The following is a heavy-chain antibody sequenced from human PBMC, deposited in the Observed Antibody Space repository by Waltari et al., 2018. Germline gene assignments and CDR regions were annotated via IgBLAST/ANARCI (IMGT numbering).Heavy chain of an antibody. V-gene: IGHV1-69*11. J-gene: IGHJ4*02. CDR3: ARAKGYCSGGSCYVY. Sequence: QVQLVQSGAEVKKPGSSVKVSCKASGGTFSSYAISWVRQAPGQGLVWRGRVNPSVGTANYAQKFQGRVTITADESTRTAYMELSSLRSEDTAVYYCARAKGYCSGGSCYVYWGQGTLVTVSS. CDR1: GGTFSSYA. D-gene: IGHD2-15*01. CDR2: VNPSVGTA.